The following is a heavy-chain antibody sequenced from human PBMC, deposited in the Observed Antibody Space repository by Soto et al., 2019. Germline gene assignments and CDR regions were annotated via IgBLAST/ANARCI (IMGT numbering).Heavy chain of an antibody. CDR2: ISSSSSTI. CDR3: ARDQGDCSGGSCYSRYYYYGMDV. D-gene: IGHD2-15*01. Sequence: PGGSLRLSCAASGFTFSSYSMNWVRQAPGKGLEWVSYISSSSSTIYYADSVKGRFTISRDNAKNSLYLQMISLRDEDTAVYHCARDQGDCSGGSCYSRYYYYGMDVWGQGTTVTVSS. J-gene: IGHJ6*02. V-gene: IGHV3-48*02. CDR1: GFTFSSYS.